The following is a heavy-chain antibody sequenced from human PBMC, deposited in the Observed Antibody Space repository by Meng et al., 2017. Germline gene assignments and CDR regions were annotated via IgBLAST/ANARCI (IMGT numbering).Heavy chain of an antibody. J-gene: IGHJ5*02. CDR3: ARRGIAAAGNNWFDP. D-gene: IGHD6-13*01. CDR2: IYHSGST. Sequence: HGQLQESGPALLKPPGALSLTGAASGGSISSSNWWSWVRQPPGKGLEWIGEIYHSGSTNYNPSLKSRVTISVDKSKNQFSLKLSSVTAADTAVYYCARRGIAAAGNNWFDPWGQGTLVTVSS. V-gene: IGHV4-4*03. CDR1: GGSISSSNW.